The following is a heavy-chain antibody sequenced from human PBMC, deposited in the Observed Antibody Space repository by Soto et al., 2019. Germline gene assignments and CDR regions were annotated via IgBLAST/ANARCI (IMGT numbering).Heavy chain of an antibody. D-gene: IGHD6-6*01. V-gene: IGHV3-74*01. Sequence: LRLSCAASGFTFSSYWMHWVRQAPGKGLVWVSRINSDGSSTSHADSVKGRFTISRDNAKNTLYLQMNSLRAEDTAVYYCARAARGGNRFDPWGQGTLVAVSS. J-gene: IGHJ5*02. CDR3: ARAARGGNRFDP. CDR1: GFTFSSYW. CDR2: INSDGSST.